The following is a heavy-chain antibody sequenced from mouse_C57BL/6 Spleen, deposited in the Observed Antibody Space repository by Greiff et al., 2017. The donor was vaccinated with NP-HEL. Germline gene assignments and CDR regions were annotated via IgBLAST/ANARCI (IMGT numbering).Heavy chain of an antibody. D-gene: IGHD3-3*01. Sequence: QVQLKESGPELVKPGASVKISCKASGYAFSSSWMNWVKQRPGKGLEWIGRIYPGDGDTNYNGKFKGKATLTADKSSSTAYMQLSSLTSEDSAVYFCARAPREWFAYWGQGTLVTVSA. CDR1: GYAFSSSW. CDR3: ARAPREWFAY. J-gene: IGHJ3*01. CDR2: IYPGDGDT. V-gene: IGHV1-82*01.